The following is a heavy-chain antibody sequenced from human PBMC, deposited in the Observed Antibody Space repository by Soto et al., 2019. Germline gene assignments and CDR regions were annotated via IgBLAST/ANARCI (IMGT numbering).Heavy chain of an antibody. CDR3: AREGDRYCTNGVCSNLFDP. CDR1: GGSISSGGYY. J-gene: IGHJ5*02. CDR2: IYYSGST. V-gene: IGHV4-31*03. Sequence: SETLSLTCTVSGGSISSGGYYWSWIRQHPGKGLEWIGYIYYSGSTYYNPSLKSRVTISVDTSKNQFSLKLSSVTAADTAVYYCAREGDRYCTNGVCSNLFDPWGQGTRVTVAS. D-gene: IGHD2-8*01.